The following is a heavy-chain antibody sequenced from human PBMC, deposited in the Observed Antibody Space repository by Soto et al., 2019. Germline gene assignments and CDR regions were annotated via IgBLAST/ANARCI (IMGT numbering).Heavy chain of an antibody. D-gene: IGHD1-26*01. CDR3: AGTASLDDY. Sequence: SEILSLTCTVSGGSISSSSYYWGWIRQPPGKGLEWIGSIYYSGSTYYNPSLKSRVTISVDTSKNQFSLKLSSVTAADTAVYYCAGTASLDDYWGQGTLVTVS. CDR2: IYYSGST. J-gene: IGHJ4*02. V-gene: IGHV4-39*01. CDR1: GGSISSSSYY.